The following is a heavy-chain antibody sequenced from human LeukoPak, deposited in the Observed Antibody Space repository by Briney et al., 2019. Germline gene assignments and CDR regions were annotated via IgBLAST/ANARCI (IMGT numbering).Heavy chain of an antibody. J-gene: IGHJ5*02. Sequence: EFGPTLVKPTQTLTLTCTFSGFSLTTSGVGVGWIRQPPGKALEWLALINWDDQKVYSPSLQSRLSITKDTSKNQVVLTMTNVDPVDTATYYCAHRRDSSGYQYRYWFAPWGQGTLVTVSS. V-gene: IGHV2-5*02. CDR3: AHRRDSSGYQYRYWFAP. D-gene: IGHD3-22*01. CDR1: GFSLTTSGVG. CDR2: INWDDQK.